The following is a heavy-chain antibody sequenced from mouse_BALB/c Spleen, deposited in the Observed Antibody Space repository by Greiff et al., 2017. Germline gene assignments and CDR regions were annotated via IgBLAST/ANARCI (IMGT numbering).Heavy chain of an antibody. D-gene: IGHD1-1*01. CDR2: ISYDGSN. Sequence: ESGPGLVKPSQSLSLTCSVTGYSITSGYYWNWIRQFPGNKLEWMGYISYDGSNNYNPSLKNRISITRDTSKNQFFLKLNSVTTEDTATYYCARATVSYAMDYWGQGTSVTVSS. V-gene: IGHV3-6*02. CDR3: ARATVSYAMDY. J-gene: IGHJ4*01. CDR1: GYSITSGYY.